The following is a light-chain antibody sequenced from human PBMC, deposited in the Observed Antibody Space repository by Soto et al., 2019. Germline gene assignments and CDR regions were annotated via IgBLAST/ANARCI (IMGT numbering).Light chain of an antibody. CDR3: QHYNSYSEA. CDR1: QIVSSN. Sequence: ELVMTQSTATLSVSPGERSPLSCRAGQIVSSNLAWYQQKPGQAPMLLIYGASTRATGIPARFSGSGSGTEFTLTISSLQPDDFATYYCQHYNSYSEAFGQGTKVDIK. J-gene: IGKJ1*01. V-gene: IGKV3-15*01. CDR2: GAS.